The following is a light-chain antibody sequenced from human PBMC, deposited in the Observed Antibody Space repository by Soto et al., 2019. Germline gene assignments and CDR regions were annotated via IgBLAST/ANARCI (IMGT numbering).Light chain of an antibody. Sequence: QSALTQPRSVSGSTGQSVTISCTRTSSDVGGYNYVSWYQQHPGKAPKLMIYDVSKRPSGVPDRFSGSKSGNTASLTISGLQAEDGADYYCCSYAGSFYVFGTGTKVTVL. CDR2: DVS. J-gene: IGLJ1*01. V-gene: IGLV2-11*01. CDR3: CSYAGSFYV. CDR1: SSDVGGYNY.